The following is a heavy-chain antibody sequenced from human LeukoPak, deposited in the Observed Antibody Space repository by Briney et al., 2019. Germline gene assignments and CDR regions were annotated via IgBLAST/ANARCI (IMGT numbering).Heavy chain of an antibody. CDR2: IYHSGST. CDR3: ARAYSSSWYFNWFDP. V-gene: IGHV4-38-2*02. CDR1: GYSISSGYF. J-gene: IGHJ5*02. D-gene: IGHD6-13*01. Sequence: EASETLSLTCTVSGYSISSGYFWGWIRQPPGKGLEWIGTIYHSGSTYYNASLESRVTISVDTSKNQFSLKLSSVTAADTAVYCCARAYSSSWYFNWFDPWGQGTLVTASS.